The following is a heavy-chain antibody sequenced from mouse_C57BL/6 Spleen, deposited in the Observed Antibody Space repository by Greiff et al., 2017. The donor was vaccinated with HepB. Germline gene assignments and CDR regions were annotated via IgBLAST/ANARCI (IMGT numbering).Heavy chain of an antibody. J-gene: IGHJ2*01. CDR2: IHPNSGST. V-gene: IGHV1-64*01. Sequence: VQLQQPGAELVKPGASVTLSCKASGYTFTSYWMHWVKQRPGQGLEWIGMIHPNSGSTNYNEKFKSKATLTVDKSSSTAYMQLSSLTSEDSAVYYCARLSDSSGYGYWGQGTTLTVSS. CDR1: GYTFTSYW. CDR3: ARLSDSSGYGY. D-gene: IGHD3-2*02.